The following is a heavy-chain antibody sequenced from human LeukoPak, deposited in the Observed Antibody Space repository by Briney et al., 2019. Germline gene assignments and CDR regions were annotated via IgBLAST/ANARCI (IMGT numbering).Heavy chain of an antibody. Sequence: GGSLRLSCAASGFTFSNYGMHWVRQAPGKGLGWVAGIWYDGGYKYYADSVKGRFTISRDNSKNTLFLQMDSLRAEDTAVYYCARNYYDSSGYQEATFNYWGQGTPVTVSS. D-gene: IGHD3-22*01. V-gene: IGHV3-33*01. CDR3: ARNYYDSSGYQEATFNY. J-gene: IGHJ4*02. CDR2: IWYDGGYK. CDR1: GFTFSNYG.